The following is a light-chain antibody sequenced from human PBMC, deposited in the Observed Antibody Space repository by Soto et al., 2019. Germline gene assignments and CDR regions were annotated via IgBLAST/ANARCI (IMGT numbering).Light chain of an antibody. CDR3: QQYGSSPHT. Sequence: IVLTQSPGTLSLSPGERATLSCRASQSVSSSYLAWYQQKPGQAPRLPIYGASSRATGIPDRFSGSGSGTDFTLTISRLEPEDFAVYYCQQYGSSPHTFGQGTKVDIK. CDR1: QSVSSSY. CDR2: GAS. J-gene: IGKJ1*01. V-gene: IGKV3-20*01.